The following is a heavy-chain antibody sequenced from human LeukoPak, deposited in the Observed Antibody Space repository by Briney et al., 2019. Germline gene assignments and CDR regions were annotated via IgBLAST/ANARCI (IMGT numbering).Heavy chain of an antibody. CDR1: GGSISSGGYS. CDR3: ARGRLGYFDL. CDR2: IYHSGST. Sequence: SQTLSLTYAVSGGSISSGGYSWSWIRQPPGKGLEWIGYIYHSGSTYYNPSLKSRVTISVDRSKNQFSLKLSSVTAADTAVYYCARGRLGYFDLWGRGTLVTVSS. D-gene: IGHD3-9*01. V-gene: IGHV4-30-2*01. J-gene: IGHJ2*01.